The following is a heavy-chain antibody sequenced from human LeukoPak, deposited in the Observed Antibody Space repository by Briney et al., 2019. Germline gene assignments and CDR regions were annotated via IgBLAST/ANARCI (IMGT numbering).Heavy chain of an antibody. J-gene: IGHJ4*02. CDR3: AAKKWELRSFDY. D-gene: IGHD1-26*01. CDR1: GGSISSYY. V-gene: IGHV4-4*07. Sequence: SETLSLTCTVSGGSISSYYWSWIRQPAGKGLEWIGRIYTSGSTNYNPSLKSRVTISVDKSKNQFSLKLSSVTAADTAVYYCAAKKWELRSFDYWGQGTLVTVSS. CDR2: IYTSGST.